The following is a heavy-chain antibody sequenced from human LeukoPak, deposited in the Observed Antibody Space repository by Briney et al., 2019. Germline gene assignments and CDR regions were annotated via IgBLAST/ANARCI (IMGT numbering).Heavy chain of an antibody. J-gene: IGHJ4*02. CDR2: IDPDTGDT. D-gene: IGHD3-22*01. Sequence: ASVKVSCKPSGYTFIDHYLHWVRQAPGQGLESLGWIDPDTGDTNYPQKFQGRVTMTRDTSIRTAYMELNRLRSDDTAVYYCARAGHNSNSGGYDFWGLGTLVTVSS. V-gene: IGHV1-2*02. CDR3: ARAGHNSNSGGYDF. CDR1: GYTFIDHY.